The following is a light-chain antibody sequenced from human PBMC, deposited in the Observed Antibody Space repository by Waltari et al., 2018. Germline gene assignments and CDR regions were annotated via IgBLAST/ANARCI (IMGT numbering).Light chain of an antibody. CDR1: QGISSY. Sequence: AIRITQSPSSLSASTGDRVTITCRASQGISSYLAWYQQKPGNAPKVLIYAASTLQGGVPSRFSGSGSGTDFTLTISCLQSEDFAIYYCQQYYSNPATFGQGTKVEIK. V-gene: IGKV1-8*01. CDR3: QQYYSNPAT. CDR2: AAS. J-gene: IGKJ1*01.